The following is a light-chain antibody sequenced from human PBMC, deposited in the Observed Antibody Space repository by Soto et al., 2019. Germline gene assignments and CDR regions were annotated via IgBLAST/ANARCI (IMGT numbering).Light chain of an antibody. Sequence: EIVMTQSPATLSVSPGERATLSCRASQSVSINLAWYQQKPGQAPRHLIYGASTRATGIPARFSGSGSGTEFTLTISRLQSEDFAVYYCQQYNNWPPYTLGQGTKLEIK. V-gene: IGKV3-15*01. J-gene: IGKJ2*01. CDR1: QSVSIN. CDR3: QQYNNWPPYT. CDR2: GAS.